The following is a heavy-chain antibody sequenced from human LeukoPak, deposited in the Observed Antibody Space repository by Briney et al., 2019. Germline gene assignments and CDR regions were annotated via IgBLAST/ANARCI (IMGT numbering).Heavy chain of an antibody. CDR1: GGSISGYY. CDR3: ARVGDSSGYSVLDS. J-gene: IGHJ4*02. D-gene: IGHD3-22*01. V-gene: IGHV4-59*01. CDR2: IYYSGSA. Sequence: SETLSLTCTVSGGSISGYYWSWIRRPPGKRLEWIGQIYYSGSADYNASLKSRATMFVDTSKNEFSLTLRSVTAADTAVYYCARVGDSSGYSVLDSWGQGTLVTVSS.